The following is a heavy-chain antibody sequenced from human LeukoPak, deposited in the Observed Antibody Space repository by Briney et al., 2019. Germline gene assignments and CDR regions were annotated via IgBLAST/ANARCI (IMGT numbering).Heavy chain of an antibody. CDR3: ASSSGWRPHDSFDI. V-gene: IGHV3-11*01. D-gene: IGHD6-19*01. J-gene: IGHJ3*02. CDR2: ISSSGSTI. Sequence: PGGSLRPFCAASGFTFSDYYMSWIRQDPGKGLEWVSYISSSGSTIFYADSVKGRLTISRDNAKNSLYLQMNSLRAEDTAVYYCASSSGWRPHDSFDIWGQGTMVTVSS. CDR1: GFTFSDYY.